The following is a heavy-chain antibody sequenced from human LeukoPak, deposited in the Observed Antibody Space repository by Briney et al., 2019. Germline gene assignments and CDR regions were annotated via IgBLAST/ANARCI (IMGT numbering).Heavy chain of an antibody. Sequence: ASVKVSCKASGGTFSSYGISWVRQAPGQGLEWMGWISAYNGNTNYAQKLQGRVTMTTDTSTSTAYMELRSLRSDDTAVYYCARARSGSSPSNWFDPWGQGTLVTVSS. CDR3: ARARSGSSPSNWFDP. CDR1: GGTFSSYG. CDR2: ISAYNGNT. V-gene: IGHV1-18*01. J-gene: IGHJ5*02. D-gene: IGHD1-26*01.